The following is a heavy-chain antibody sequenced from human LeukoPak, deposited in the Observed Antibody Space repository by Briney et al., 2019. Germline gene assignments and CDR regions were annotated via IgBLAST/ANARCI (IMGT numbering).Heavy chain of an antibody. V-gene: IGHV3-48*01. CDR2: ISSSSSTI. Sequence: GGSLRLSCAASGFTFSSYSMNWVRQAPGKGLEWVSYISSSSSTIYYADSVKGRFTISRDNAKNSLYLQMNSLRAEDTAVYYCARDIGGKVLELYFDYWGQGTLVTVSS. D-gene: IGHD4-23*01. CDR1: GFTFSSYS. CDR3: ARDIGGKVLELYFDY. J-gene: IGHJ4*02.